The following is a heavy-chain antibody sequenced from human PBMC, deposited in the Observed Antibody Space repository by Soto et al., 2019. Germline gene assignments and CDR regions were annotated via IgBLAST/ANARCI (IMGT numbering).Heavy chain of an antibody. D-gene: IGHD3-9*01. CDR3: AKDLTAYDLFNQRIDY. V-gene: IGHV3-23*01. Sequence: EVQLLESGGGLVQPGGSLRLSCAASGFTCSSYAMSWVRQAPGKGLEWVAAISGSGGSTDYADSVKGRFTISRDNSKNTLYLQMNSLSDEDTAVYYCAKDLTAYDLFNQRIDYWGQGTLVTVSS. J-gene: IGHJ4*02. CDR1: GFTCSSYA. CDR2: ISGSGGST.